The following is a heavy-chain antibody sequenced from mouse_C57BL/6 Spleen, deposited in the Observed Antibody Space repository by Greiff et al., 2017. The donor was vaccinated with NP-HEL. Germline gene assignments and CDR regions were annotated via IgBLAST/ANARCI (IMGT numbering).Heavy chain of an antibody. CDR3: ARHYGSSYLDY. CDR1: GYTFTSYW. Sequence: QVQLQHPGAELVRPGSSVKLSCKASGYTFTSYWMHWVKQRPIQGLEWIGNIDPSDSETHYNQKFKDKATLTVDKSSSTAYMQLSSLTSEDSAVYYCARHYGSSYLDYWGQGTTLTVSS. V-gene: IGHV1-52*01. CDR2: IDPSDSET. J-gene: IGHJ2*01. D-gene: IGHD1-1*01.